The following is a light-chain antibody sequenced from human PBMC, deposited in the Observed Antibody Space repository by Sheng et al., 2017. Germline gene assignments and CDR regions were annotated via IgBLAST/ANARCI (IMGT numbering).Light chain of an antibody. V-gene: IGKV1-13*02. J-gene: IGKJ1*01. CDR3: QQYNTYPWT. CDR2: DAS. CDR1: QDISSA. Sequence: AIRLTQSPSSLSASVGDRVTITCRASQDISSALAWYQQKPGKTPNLLIYDASSLKTGVPSRFSGSGSGTDFTLTISSLQPEDFATYYCQQYNTYPWTFGQGTKVEFK.